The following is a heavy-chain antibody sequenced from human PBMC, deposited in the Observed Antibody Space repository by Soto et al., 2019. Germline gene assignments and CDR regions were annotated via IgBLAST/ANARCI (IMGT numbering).Heavy chain of an antibody. V-gene: IGHV4-61*01. CDR3: ARDTIRTHYFDY. D-gene: IGHD2-2*01. Sequence: SETLSLSCTVSGGSVSSGSYYWRWIRQPPGKGLEWIGYIYYSGSTNYNPSLKSRVTISLDTSKNQFSLRLSSVTAADTAVYYCARDTIRTHYFDYWGQGTLVTVSS. CDR1: GGSVSSGSYY. CDR2: IYYSGST. J-gene: IGHJ4*02.